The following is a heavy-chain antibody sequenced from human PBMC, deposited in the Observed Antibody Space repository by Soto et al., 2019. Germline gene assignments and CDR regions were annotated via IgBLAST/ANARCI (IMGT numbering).Heavy chain of an antibody. CDR2: IYYSGST. D-gene: IGHD3-16*01. CDR3: ARGKAPTVVTLGGVSLKEGGYYYGMDV. V-gene: IGHV4-59*01. Sequence: QVQLQESGPGLVKPSETLSLTCTVSGGSISSYYWSWIRQPPGKGLEWIGYIYYSGSTNYNPSLKSRVTISVDTSKNQFSLKLSSVTAADTAVYYCARGKAPTVVTLGGVSLKEGGYYYGMDVWGQGTTVTVSS. J-gene: IGHJ6*02. CDR1: GGSISSYY.